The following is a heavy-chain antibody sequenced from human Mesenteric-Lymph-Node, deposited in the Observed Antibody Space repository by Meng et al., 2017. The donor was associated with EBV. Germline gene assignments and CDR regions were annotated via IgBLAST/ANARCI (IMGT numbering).Heavy chain of an antibody. D-gene: IGHD3-16*01. Sequence: QLPVQASGPGLAKPSGTLSLTCGVSGDSIISTDTWWSWVRQPPGKGLEWMGEIFHAGNTNYNPSLKSQVTMSVDTSKNQFSLNLSSVTAADSAVYYCARGSHYTWDVWGQGTLVTVSS. J-gene: IGHJ4*02. CDR2: IFHAGNT. CDR3: ARGSHYTWDV. V-gene: IGHV4-4*02. CDR1: GDSIISTDTW.